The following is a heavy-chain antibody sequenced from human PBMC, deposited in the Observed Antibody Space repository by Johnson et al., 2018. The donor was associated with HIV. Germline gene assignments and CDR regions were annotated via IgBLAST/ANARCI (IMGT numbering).Heavy chain of an antibody. CDR1: GFTVSRNY. V-gene: IGHV3-53*01. D-gene: IGHD2-15*01. Sequence: VQLVESGGGLIQPGGSLRLSCAASGFTVSRNYMSWVRQAPGKGLEWVSVIYSGGRTYYADPVTGRFTISRDNSQNTLYLQMNSLRAEDTAVYYCAKEQLLRAFDIWGQGTMVTVSS. CDR2: IYSGGRT. J-gene: IGHJ3*02. CDR3: AKEQLLRAFDI.